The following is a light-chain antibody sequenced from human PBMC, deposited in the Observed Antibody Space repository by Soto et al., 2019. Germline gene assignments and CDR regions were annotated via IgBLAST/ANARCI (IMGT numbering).Light chain of an antibody. CDR3: CSYAGDSAWV. Sequence: QSALTQPASVSGSPGQSITISCTGTSSDVGSYKFVSWYQQHPGKAPKLMIYDGSKRPSGVSNRFSGSKSGNTASLTISGLQAEDEDYYYYCSYAGDSAWVFGGGTKVTVL. J-gene: IGLJ3*02. CDR1: SSDVGSYKF. V-gene: IGLV2-23*01. CDR2: DGS.